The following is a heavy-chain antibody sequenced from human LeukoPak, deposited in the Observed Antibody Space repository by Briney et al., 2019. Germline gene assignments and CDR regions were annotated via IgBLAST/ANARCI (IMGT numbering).Heavy chain of an antibody. CDR1: GFTFSTYW. CDR3: VRDRFAP. V-gene: IGHV3-74*01. CDR2: ITSDGSGT. J-gene: IGHJ5*02. Sequence: PGGSLRLSCAASGFTFSTYWMHWVRQAPGKGLVWVSRITSDGSGTTYADSVTGRFTISRDNAKNTLYLQMNSLIAEDTAVYYCVRDRFAPWGQGTLVTVSS.